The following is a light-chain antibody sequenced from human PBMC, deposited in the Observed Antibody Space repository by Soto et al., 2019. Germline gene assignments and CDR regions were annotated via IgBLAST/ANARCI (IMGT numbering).Light chain of an antibody. Sequence: EIVLTQSPGTLSLSPGQRATLSCRASQSLSSSFLAWYQQKPGQAPRLIIYGASSRAAGIPDRFSGSGSGTDFTLTISSLEPEDFAVYYCHQFATTRSFGQATKVDIK. V-gene: IGKV3-20*01. CDR3: HQFATTRS. J-gene: IGKJ1*01. CDR1: QSLSSSF. CDR2: GAS.